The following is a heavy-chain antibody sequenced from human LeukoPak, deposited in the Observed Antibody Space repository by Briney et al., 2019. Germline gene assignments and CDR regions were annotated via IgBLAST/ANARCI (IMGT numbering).Heavy chain of an antibody. V-gene: IGHV3-21*01. CDR1: GFTFSSYS. J-gene: IGHJ3*01. Sequence: GGSLRLSCAASGFTFSSYSMNWVRQAPGKGLEWVSSISSSSRYIYYADAVKGRFTISRDNAKNSLYLQMTSLRAEDTAVYYCARDRDGSGSYYTRDAFDVWAQGTMVPVSS. CDR3: ARDRDGSGSYYTRDAFDV. D-gene: IGHD3-10*01. CDR2: ISSSSRYI.